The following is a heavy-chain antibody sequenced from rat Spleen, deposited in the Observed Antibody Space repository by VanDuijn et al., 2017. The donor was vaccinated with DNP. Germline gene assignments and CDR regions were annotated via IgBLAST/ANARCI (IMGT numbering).Heavy chain of an antibody. CDR2: VWSGGSR. Sequence: QVQLKESGPGLVQPSQTLTLSCDVSGFSLTNYGVTWVRQPPGKGLEWIGAVWSGGSRDYNSALKSRLSINRDTSKSQVLLKMNSLQTEDTAMYFCARSGNYGNYYTMDAWGQGTSVTVSS. CDR1: GFSLTNYG. J-gene: IGHJ4*01. D-gene: IGHD1-11*01. V-gene: IGHV2-16*01. CDR3: ARSGNYGNYYTMDA.